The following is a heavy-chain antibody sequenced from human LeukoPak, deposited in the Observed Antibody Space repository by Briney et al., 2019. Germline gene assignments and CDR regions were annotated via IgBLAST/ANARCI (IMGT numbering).Heavy chain of an antibody. CDR3: ARETPRRGETRDGYR. D-gene: IGHD5-24*01. Sequence: GESLRLSCAASGFIFKKYWMNWVRQVPGKGLECLANINEDGSETYYADSVKGRFTISRDNPKNLLFLQINSLRVEDTAVYYCARETPRRGETRDGYRWGQGTVVTVPS. CDR2: INEDGSET. CDR1: GFIFKKYW. J-gene: IGHJ4*02. V-gene: IGHV3-7*01.